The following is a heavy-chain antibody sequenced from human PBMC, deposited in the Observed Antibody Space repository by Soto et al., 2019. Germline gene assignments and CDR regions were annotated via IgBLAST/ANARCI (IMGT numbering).Heavy chain of an antibody. J-gene: IGHJ3*02. CDR1: GFIFSDYA. Sequence: EGQLFESGGGLVQPGGSLRLSCAASGFIFSDYAMSWVRQAPGKGLEWVSVVGGGGSGRMYADSVKGRFTVSRDDSRNTLYLQMDSLRAEDTAIYCCAKDSFSRNGIHDPFDIWGQGTMVSVSS. CDR2: VGGGGSGR. CDR3: AKDSFSRNGIHDPFDI. V-gene: IGHV3-23*01. D-gene: IGHD3-3*02.